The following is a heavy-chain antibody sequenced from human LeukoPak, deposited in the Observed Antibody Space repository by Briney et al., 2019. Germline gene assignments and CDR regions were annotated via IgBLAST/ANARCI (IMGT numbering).Heavy chain of an antibody. CDR1: GLTFSDYS. CDR2: ISAGGGST. Sequence: PGGSLRLSCAASGLTFSDYSMTWVRQAPGKGLFWVSGISAGGGSTYYADSVKGRFTISRDNSRNTLYLQMNSLRAEDKAVYYCAKDAAGPEYWGQGTLVTVSS. V-gene: IGHV3-23*01. D-gene: IGHD6-13*01. J-gene: IGHJ4*02. CDR3: AKDAAGPEY.